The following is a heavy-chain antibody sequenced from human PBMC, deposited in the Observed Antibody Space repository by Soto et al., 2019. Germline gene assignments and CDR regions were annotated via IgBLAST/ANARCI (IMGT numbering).Heavy chain of an antibody. CDR1: GGSISSSSYY. V-gene: IGHV4-39*01. Sequence: SETLSLTCTVAGGSISSSSYYWGWIRQPPGKGLEWIGSIYYSGSTYYNPSLKSRVTISVDTSKNQFSLKLSSVTAADTAVYYCARLTHSGGSCYWGQGTLVTVSS. D-gene: IGHD2-15*01. CDR2: IYYSGST. CDR3: ARLTHSGGSCY. J-gene: IGHJ4*02.